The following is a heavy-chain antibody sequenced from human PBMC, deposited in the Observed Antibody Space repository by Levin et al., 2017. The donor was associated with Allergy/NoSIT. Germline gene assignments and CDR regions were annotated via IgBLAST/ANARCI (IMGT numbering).Heavy chain of an antibody. CDR1: GFTFSSYG. D-gene: IGHD6-13*01. CDR3: ASTGTRDY. Sequence: SGGSLRLSCAASGFTFSSYGMHWVRQAPGKGLEWVAVISYDGSNKYYADSVKGRFTISRDNSKNTLYLQMNSLRAEDTAVYYCASTGTRDYWGQGTLVTVSS. J-gene: IGHJ4*02. CDR2: ISYDGSNK. V-gene: IGHV3-30*03.